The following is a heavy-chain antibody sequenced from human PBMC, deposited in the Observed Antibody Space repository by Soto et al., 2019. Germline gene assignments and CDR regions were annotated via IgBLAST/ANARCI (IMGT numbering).Heavy chain of an antibody. J-gene: IGHJ6*02. CDR1: GFTFSSYA. V-gene: IGHV3-23*01. CDR2: ISGSGGST. CDR3: SKAANYYYYGMDV. Sequence: EVQLLESGGGLVQPGGSLRLSCAASGFTFSSYAMSWVRQAPGKGLEWVSAISGSGGSTYYADSVKGRFTISRDNSKNTLYLQMNSLRAEDTAVYYWSKAANYYYYGMDVWGQGTTVTVSS.